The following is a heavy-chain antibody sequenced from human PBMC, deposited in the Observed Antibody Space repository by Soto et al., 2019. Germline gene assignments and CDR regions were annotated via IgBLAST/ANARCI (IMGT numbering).Heavy chain of an antibody. Sequence: QVQLVESGGGVVQPGGSLRLSCAASGFTFSRYGMTWVRQAPGKGLEWVAVIWSDGGNKYYADSVKGRFTISRDNSKNKLYLQMNSLRAEETAVYYCARSRGVVVAATRWFDPWGQGTLVTVSS. CDR1: GFTFSRYG. J-gene: IGHJ5*02. V-gene: IGHV3-33*01. D-gene: IGHD2-15*01. CDR3: ARSRGVVVAATRWFDP. CDR2: IWSDGGNK.